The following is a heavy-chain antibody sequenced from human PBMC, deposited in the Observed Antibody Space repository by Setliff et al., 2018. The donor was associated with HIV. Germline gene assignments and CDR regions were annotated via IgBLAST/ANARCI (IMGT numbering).Heavy chain of an antibody. CDR3: ARLEYYYYMDV. CDR2: VYFSGRA. V-gene: IGHV4-39*01. CDR1: GGSISSSSYY. J-gene: IGHJ6*03. Sequence: SETLSLTCTVSGGSISSSSYYWAWIRQPPGKGVEYIGSVYFSGRAYYNPSLKSRVTISLDTSKNQFSLKLSSVTAADTAVYYCARLEYYYYMDVWGNGTTVTVSS.